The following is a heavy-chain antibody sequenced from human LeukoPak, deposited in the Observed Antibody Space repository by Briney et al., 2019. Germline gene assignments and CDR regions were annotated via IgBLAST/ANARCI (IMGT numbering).Heavy chain of an antibody. D-gene: IGHD3-10*01. V-gene: IGHV3-30*18. CDR1: GFTFSSYG. CDR3: AKGPIVLLWFGELHNFDY. J-gene: IGHJ4*02. Sequence: GGSLRLSCAASGFTFSSYGMHWVRQAPGKGLEWVAVISYDGSNKYYADSVKGRFTISRDNSKNTLYLQMNSLRAEDTAVYYCAKGPIVLLWFGELHNFDYWGQGTLVTVSS. CDR2: ISYDGSNK.